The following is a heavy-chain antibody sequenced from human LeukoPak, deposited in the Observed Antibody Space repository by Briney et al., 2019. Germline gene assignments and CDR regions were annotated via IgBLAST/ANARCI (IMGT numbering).Heavy chain of an antibody. V-gene: IGHV3-72*01. D-gene: IGHD2-15*01. CDR2: SKNKAKSYTA. J-gene: IGHJ4*02. CDR1: GFTFSDHY. Sequence: PGGSLRLSCAASGFTFSDHYMHWVRQVPGKGLGWVGRSKNKAKSYTADYAASVKGRFTISRDDSKNSLSLQMNTLKTEDTAVYYCARNYQWSFDYWGQGTLVTVSS. CDR3: ARNYQWSFDY.